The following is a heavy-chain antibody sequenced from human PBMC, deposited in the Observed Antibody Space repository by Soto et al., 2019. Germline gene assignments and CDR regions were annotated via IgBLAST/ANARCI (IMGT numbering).Heavy chain of an antibody. CDR2: ISYDGSNK. J-gene: IGHJ4*02. Sequence: QVQLVESGGGVVQPGRSLRLSCAASGFTFSSYAMHWVHQAPGKGLEWVAVISYDGSNKYYADSVKGRFTISRDNSKNTLYMQMNSLRAEDTAVYYCARDGWNYWGQGTLVTVSS. CDR3: ARDGWNY. D-gene: IGHD6-19*01. CDR1: GFTFSSYA. V-gene: IGHV3-30-3*01.